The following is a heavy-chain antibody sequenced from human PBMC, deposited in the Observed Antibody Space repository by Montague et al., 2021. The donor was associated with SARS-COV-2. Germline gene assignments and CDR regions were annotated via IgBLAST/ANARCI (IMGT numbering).Heavy chain of an antibody. Sequence: CAISGDSVPSNSATWNWVRQSPSRGLEWLGRTYYRSKWYNDYAVSVRGRVTISPDTSRNQFSLQLYSVTPEDTAIYYCTSGREGNYNVMDVWGQGATVTVSS. J-gene: IGHJ6*02. V-gene: IGHV6-1*01. CDR2: TYYRSKWYN. CDR3: TSGREGNYNVMDV. D-gene: IGHD1-1*01. CDR1: GDSVPSNSAT.